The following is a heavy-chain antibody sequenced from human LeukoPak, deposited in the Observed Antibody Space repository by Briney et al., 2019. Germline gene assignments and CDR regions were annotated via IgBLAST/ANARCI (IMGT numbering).Heavy chain of an antibody. J-gene: IGHJ6*03. Sequence: ASVKVSCKASGYTFTSYYMHWVRQAPGQGLEWMGWISAYNGNTNYAQKLQGRVTMTTDTSTTTAYMELRSLRSDDAAVYYCARAKLGYYYYYMDVWGKGTTVTVSS. CDR3: ARAKLGYYYYYMDV. CDR1: GYTFTSYY. V-gene: IGHV1-18*04. CDR2: ISAYNGNT. D-gene: IGHD1-7*01.